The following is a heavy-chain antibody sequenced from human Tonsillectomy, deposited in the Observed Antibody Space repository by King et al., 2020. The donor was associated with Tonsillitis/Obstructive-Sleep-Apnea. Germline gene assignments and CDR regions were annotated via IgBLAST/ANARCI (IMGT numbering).Heavy chain of an antibody. J-gene: IGHJ3*02. V-gene: IGHV3-30*01. CDR3: AREEDAFDI. CDR2: ISYDGINK. CDR1: GFTFSSYA. Sequence: VQLVESGGGVVQPGRSLRLSCAASGFTFSSYAMHWVRPAPGKGLEWVALISYDGINKYYANSVKGRFTISRDNSKNTLYLQMNSLRREDTAVYYCAREEDAFDIWGQGTMVTVSS.